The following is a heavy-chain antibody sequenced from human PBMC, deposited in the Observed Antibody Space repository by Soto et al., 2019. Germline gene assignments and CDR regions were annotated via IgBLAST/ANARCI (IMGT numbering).Heavy chain of an antibody. CDR3: ARGVRVGSGSYYNFSWFDP. CDR1: CGSISSGGYY. D-gene: IGHD3-10*01. CDR2: IYYSGST. V-gene: IGHV4-31*03. Sequence: SETLSLTCTVSCGSISSGGYYWSWIRQHPGKGLEWIGYIYYSGSTYYNPSLKSRVTISVDTSKNQFSLKLSSVTAADTAVYYCARGVRVGSGSYYNFSWFDPWGQGTLVTVSS. J-gene: IGHJ5*02.